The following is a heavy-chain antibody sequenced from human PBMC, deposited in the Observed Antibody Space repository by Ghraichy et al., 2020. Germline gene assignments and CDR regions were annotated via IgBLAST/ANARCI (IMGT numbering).Heavy chain of an antibody. CDR2: TYYRSKWFN. CDR1: GDSVSSNNAA. CDR3: AREDLSSSWYGPGRETYFDY. Sequence: SQTLSLTCVISGDSVSSNNAAWNWIRQSPSRGLEWLGRTYYRSKWFNDYTVSVASRMTISPDTSKNQFSLQLNSVTPEDTAVYFCAREDLSSSWYGPGRETYFDYWGQGTLVTVSS. D-gene: IGHD6-13*01. V-gene: IGHV6-1*01. J-gene: IGHJ4*02.